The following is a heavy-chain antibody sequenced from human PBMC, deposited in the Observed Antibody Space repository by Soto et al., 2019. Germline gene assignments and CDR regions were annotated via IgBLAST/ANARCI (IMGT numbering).Heavy chain of an antibody. J-gene: IGHJ3*01. CDR3: ARPKGGYCSGGSCYSGGLD. V-gene: IGHV4-39*01. CDR2: IYYSGST. CDR1: GGSISSSSYY. D-gene: IGHD2-15*01. Sequence: SETLSLTCTVSGGSISSSSYYWGWIRQPPGKGLEWIGSIYYSGSTYYNPSLKSRVTISVDTSKNQFSLKLSSVTAADTAVYYCARPKGGYCSGGSCYSGGLDWGQGTMVT.